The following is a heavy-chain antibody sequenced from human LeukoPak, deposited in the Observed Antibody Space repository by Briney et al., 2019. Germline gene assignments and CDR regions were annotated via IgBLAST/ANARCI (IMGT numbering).Heavy chain of an antibody. D-gene: IGHD3-3*01. V-gene: IGHV1-18*01. CDR3: ARDRSVNDH. Sequence: ASVKVSCKASGYNFANYGMSWVRQATGQGLEWMGWVSVYKGNTQYAQKFQDRVTMTTDTSTSTVYMELRGLESDDTAVYYCARDRSVNDHWGQGTLVTVSS. CDR1: GYNFANYG. J-gene: IGHJ4*02. CDR2: VSVYKGNT.